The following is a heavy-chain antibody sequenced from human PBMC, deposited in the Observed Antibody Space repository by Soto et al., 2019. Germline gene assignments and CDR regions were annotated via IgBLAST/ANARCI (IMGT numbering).Heavy chain of an antibody. CDR3: ARTSHQTHDYVGMNDY. J-gene: IGHJ4*02. Sequence: QLQLQESGPGLVKPSETLSLTCTVSGGSISSSSYYWGWIRQPPGKGLEWIGSIYYSGSTYYNPSLKSRVTISVDTSKNQFSLKLSSVTAADTAVYYCARTSHQTHDYVGMNDYWGQGTLVTVSS. CDR1: GGSISSSSYY. CDR2: IYYSGST. V-gene: IGHV4-39*01. D-gene: IGHD4-17*01.